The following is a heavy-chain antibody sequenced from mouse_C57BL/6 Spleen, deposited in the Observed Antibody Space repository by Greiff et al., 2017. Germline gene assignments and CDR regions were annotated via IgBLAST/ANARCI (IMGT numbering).Heavy chain of an antibody. D-gene: IGHD2-5*01. V-gene: IGHV1-7*01. CDR1: GYTFTSYW. J-gene: IGHJ1*03. Sequence: VQLVESGAELAKPGASVKLSCKASGYTFTSYWMHWVKQRPGQGLEWIGYINPSSGYTKYNQKFKDKATLTADKSSSTAYMQLSSLTYEDSAVYYCARHYSSRYWYFDVWGTGTTVTVSS. CDR2: INPSSGYT. CDR3: ARHYSSRYWYFDV.